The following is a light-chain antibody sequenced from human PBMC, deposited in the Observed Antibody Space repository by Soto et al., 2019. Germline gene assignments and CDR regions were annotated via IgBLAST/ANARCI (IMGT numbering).Light chain of an antibody. CDR1: SGHSDYA. V-gene: IGLV4-69*01. CDR2: LNSDGSH. Sequence: QSVVTQSPSASASLGASVKLTCTLSSGHSDYAIAWHQQQPEKGPRYLMKLNSDGSHTKGDGIPDRFSGSSSGAERYLTISSLQSEDEADYYCQTWGTGTHVVFGGGTKVTAL. CDR3: QTWGTGTHVV. J-gene: IGLJ2*01.